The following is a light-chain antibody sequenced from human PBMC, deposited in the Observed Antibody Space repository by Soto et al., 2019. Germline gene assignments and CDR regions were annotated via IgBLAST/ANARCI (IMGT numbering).Light chain of an antibody. J-gene: IGLJ1*01. V-gene: IGLV2-23*02. Sequence: QSALTQPASVSGSPGQSITISCTGTSSDVGSYNLVSWYQQHPGKAPKLMFYEVSKRPSGVSNRFSGSKSGNTASLTISGLQAEDEADYYCCSYAGSSTFYYVFGTGTKVTVL. CDR2: EVS. CDR3: CSYAGSSTFYYV. CDR1: SSDVGSYNL.